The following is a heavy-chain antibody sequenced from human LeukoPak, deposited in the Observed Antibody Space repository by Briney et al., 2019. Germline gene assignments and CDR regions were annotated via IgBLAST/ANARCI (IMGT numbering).Heavy chain of an antibody. CDR3: ARATSGYYYGYFDL. D-gene: IGHD3-22*01. CDR2: INSDGNTM. J-gene: IGHJ2*01. CDR1: GFTFSSYW. V-gene: IGHV3-74*01. Sequence: PGGSLRLSCAASGFTFSSYWMHWVRQAPGKGLVWVSRINSDGNTMSYADSVKGRFTISRDNAKNTLYLQMNSLRAEDMAVYYCARATSGYYYGYFDLWGRGTLVTVSS.